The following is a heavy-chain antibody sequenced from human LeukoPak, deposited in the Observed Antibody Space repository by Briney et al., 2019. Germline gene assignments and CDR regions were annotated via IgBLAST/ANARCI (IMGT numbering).Heavy chain of an antibody. CDR2: IKQEGSEK. CDR1: GFSLSGYS. Sequence: GGSLRLSCAASGFSLSGYSMSWVRQAPGKGLEWVANIKQEGSEKYYVDSVKGRFTISRDNAKNSLSLQMNSLRVEDTAVYYCARGRGSYSFDYWGQGTLVTVSS. D-gene: IGHD1-26*01. CDR3: ARGRGSYSFDY. J-gene: IGHJ4*02. V-gene: IGHV3-7*01.